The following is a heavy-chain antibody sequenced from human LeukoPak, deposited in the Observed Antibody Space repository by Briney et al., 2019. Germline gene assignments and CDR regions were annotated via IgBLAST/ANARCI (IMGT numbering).Heavy chain of an antibody. CDR3: ARVPSVSASQADY. Sequence: GASVKVSCKASGYTFTGYYMHWVRQAPGQGLEWMGWINPNSGGTNYAQKFQGRVTMTRDTSISTAYMELSRLRSDDTAVYYCARVPSVSASQADYWGQGTLVTVSS. CDR2: INPNSGGT. CDR1: GYTFTGYY. V-gene: IGHV1-2*02. D-gene: IGHD2-8*01. J-gene: IGHJ4*02.